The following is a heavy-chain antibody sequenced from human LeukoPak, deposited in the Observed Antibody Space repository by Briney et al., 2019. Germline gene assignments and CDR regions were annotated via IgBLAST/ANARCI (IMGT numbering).Heavy chain of an antibody. J-gene: IGHJ5*02. CDR1: GYTFTSYD. CDR3: ARGRTEWPNLNWFDP. Sequence: GASVKVSCKASGYTFTSYDINWGRQATGQGLEWMGWMYPNSGNTGCAQKFRGRDTMTRNTSISTAYMELSSLRSEDTAVYYCARGRTEWPNLNWFDPWGQGTLVTVSS. CDR2: MYPNSGNT. V-gene: IGHV1-8*01. D-gene: IGHD3-3*01.